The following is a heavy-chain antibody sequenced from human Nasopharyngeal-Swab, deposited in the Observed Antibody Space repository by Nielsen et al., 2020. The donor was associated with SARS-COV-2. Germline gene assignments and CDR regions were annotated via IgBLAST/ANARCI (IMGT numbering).Heavy chain of an antibody. V-gene: IGHV3-7*01. CDR1: GFTFSTYW. CDR2: IKHDGSDK. J-gene: IGHJ4*02. D-gene: IGHD2-8*02. Sequence: GGSLRLSCAASGFTFSTYWMNWVRQTPGKGLEWVANIKHDGSDKRYVDSVKGRFTISRDNAKNSLYLQMNSLRAEDTAVYYCAGGTGWVFNCWGQGTLVTVSS. CDR3: AGGTGWVFNC.